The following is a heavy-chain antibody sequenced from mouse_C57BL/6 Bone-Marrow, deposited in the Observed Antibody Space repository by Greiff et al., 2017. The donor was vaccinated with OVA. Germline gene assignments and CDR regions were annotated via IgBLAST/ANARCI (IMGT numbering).Heavy chain of an antibody. CDR2: INPSTGGT. J-gene: IGHJ1*03. CDR1: GYSFTGYY. D-gene: IGHD4-1*01. Sequence: EVQLQQSGPELVKPGASVKISCKASGYSFTGYYMNWVKQSPEKSLEWIGEINPSTGGTTYNQKFKAKATLTVDKSSSTAYMQLKSLTSEDSAVYYCARIYWGDWYFDVWGTGTTVTVSS. CDR3: ARIYWGDWYFDV. V-gene: IGHV1-42*01.